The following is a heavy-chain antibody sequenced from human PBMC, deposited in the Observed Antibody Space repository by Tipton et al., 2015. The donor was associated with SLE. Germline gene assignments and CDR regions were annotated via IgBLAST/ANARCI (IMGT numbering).Heavy chain of an antibody. CDR3: ASFSSIVGAVVASGFDI. J-gene: IGHJ3*02. V-gene: IGHV1-24*01. Sequence: QVQLVQSGAEVKKPGASLRVSCKVSGDTLTKLSMHWVRQAPGIGLEWMGGFDLEHGEIRYAQKFQGRVTLTEDTPTDTAYMELSSLISEDWAVYYCASFSSIVGAVVASGFDIGAQGPVVPV. D-gene: IGHD4-23*01. CDR2: FDLEHGEI. CDR1: GDTLTKLS.